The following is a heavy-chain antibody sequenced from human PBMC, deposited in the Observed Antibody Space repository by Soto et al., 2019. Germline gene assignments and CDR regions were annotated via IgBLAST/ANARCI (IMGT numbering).Heavy chain of an antibody. CDR2: IPGSGKDT. CDR3: ARVHLVAVSAFYCAMDV. V-gene: IGHV3-21*01. Sequence: GGSLRLSCVAPGFDLTSSRMNWVLQAPGKGLEWVASIPGSGKDTFYRHSVKGRFAISRDSAGTSLFLRMDSVKVEDTAVYHCARVHLVAVSAFYCAMDVWAPGTAVTVSS. D-gene: IGHD6-6*01. J-gene: IGHJ6*02. CDR1: GFDLTSSR.